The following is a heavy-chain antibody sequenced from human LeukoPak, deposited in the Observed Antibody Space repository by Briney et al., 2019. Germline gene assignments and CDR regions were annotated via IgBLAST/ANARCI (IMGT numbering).Heavy chain of an antibody. J-gene: IGHJ4*02. Sequence: GGSLRLSCAASGFTFGSYAMHWVRQAPGKGLEWVAVISYDGSNKYYADSVKGRFTISRDNSKNTLYLQMNSLRAEDTAVYYCARDRVGATDYFDYWGQGTLVTVSS. CDR2: ISYDGSNK. CDR1: GFTFGSYA. V-gene: IGHV3-30-3*01. CDR3: ARDRVGATDYFDY. D-gene: IGHD1-26*01.